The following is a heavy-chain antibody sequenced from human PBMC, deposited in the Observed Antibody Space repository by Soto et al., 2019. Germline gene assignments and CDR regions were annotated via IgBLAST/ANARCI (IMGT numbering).Heavy chain of an antibody. Sequence: SVKVSCKASGGTFSSYAISWVRQAPGQGLEWMGGIIPIFGTANYAQKFQGRVTITADESTSTAYMELSSLRSEDTAVYYCARVLEDIVVVPAAITGVQYYYGMDVWGQGTTVTLSS. J-gene: IGHJ6*02. V-gene: IGHV1-69*13. CDR2: IIPIFGTA. CDR1: GGTFSSYA. CDR3: ARVLEDIVVVPAAITGVQYYYGMDV. D-gene: IGHD2-2*01.